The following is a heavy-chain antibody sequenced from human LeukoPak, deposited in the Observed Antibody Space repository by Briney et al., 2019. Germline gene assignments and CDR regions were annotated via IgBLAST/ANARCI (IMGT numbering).Heavy chain of an antibody. CDR3: ARLGEYDSRAD. CDR1: GGSISSSSYY. J-gene: IGHJ4*02. Sequence: PSETLSLTCTVSGGSISSSSYYWGWIRQPPGKGLEWIGSIYYSGSTYYNPSLKSRVTISVDTSKNQFSLKLTSVTAADTAVYYCARLGEYDSRADWGQGSLVTVSS. CDR2: IYYSGST. V-gene: IGHV4-39*07. D-gene: IGHD3-22*01.